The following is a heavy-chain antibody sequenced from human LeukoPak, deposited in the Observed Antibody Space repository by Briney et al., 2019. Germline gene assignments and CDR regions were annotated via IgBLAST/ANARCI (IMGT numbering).Heavy chain of an antibody. Sequence: GGYLRLSCAASGFTFSSYAMSRVRPAPGNGLEGFSTISGSGGSTYYADSVKGRFTISRYNSKNPLYLQMNSLKAEDTAVYYCAKDLGRVGANFDYWGQGTLVTVSS. CDR2: ISGSGGST. CDR3: AKDLGRVGANFDY. CDR1: GFTFSSYA. V-gene: IGHV3-23*01. D-gene: IGHD1-26*01. J-gene: IGHJ4*02.